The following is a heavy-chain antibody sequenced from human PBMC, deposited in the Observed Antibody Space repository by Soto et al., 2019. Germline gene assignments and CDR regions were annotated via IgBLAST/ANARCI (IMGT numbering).Heavy chain of an antibody. Sequence: GGSLRLSCAASGFTFHDYAMHWVRQGQGKGLEWVSGISVSGTYTYYAESVKGRFTISRDNSKSTLYLQMNSLRAEDTAVYYCAKGGAVKLPRYNWFDPWGQGVLVTVSS. CDR1: GFTFHDYA. CDR3: AKGGAVKLPRYNWFDP. J-gene: IGHJ5*02. D-gene: IGHD2-15*01. V-gene: IGHV3-23*01. CDR2: ISVSGTYT.